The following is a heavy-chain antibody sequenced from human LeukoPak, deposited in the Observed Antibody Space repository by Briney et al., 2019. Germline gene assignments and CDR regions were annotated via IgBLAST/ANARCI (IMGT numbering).Heavy chain of an antibody. D-gene: IGHD3-22*01. V-gene: IGHV1-24*01. CDR1: GYTLTELS. J-gene: IGHJ4*02. CDR2: SDPEDGET. Sequence: ASVKVSCKVSGYTLTELSMHWVRQAPGKGLEWMGGSDPEDGETIYAQKFQGRVTMTEDTSTDTAYMELSSLRSEDTAVYYCATNIEYYYDSSGYFDYWGQGTLVTVSS. CDR3: ATNIEYYYDSSGYFDY.